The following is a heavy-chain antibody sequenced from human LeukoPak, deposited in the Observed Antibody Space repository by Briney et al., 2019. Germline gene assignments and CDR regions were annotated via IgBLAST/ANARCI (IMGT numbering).Heavy chain of an antibody. CDR3: ARISAAAGTESFDY. J-gene: IGHJ4*02. Sequence: GRSLRLSCAASGFTFSSYGMHWVRQAPGKGLEWVAVISYDGSNKYYADSVKGRFTISRDNSKNTLYLQMNSLRAEDTAVYYCARISAAAGTESFDYWGQGTLVTVSS. CDR2: ISYDGSNK. CDR1: GFTFSSYG. V-gene: IGHV3-30*03. D-gene: IGHD6-13*01.